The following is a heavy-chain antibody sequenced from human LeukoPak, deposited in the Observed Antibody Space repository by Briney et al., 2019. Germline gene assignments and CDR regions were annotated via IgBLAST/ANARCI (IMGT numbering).Heavy chain of an antibody. CDR2: IYHSGST. D-gene: IGHD6-6*01. CDR1: GYSISSGYY. Sequence: SETLSLTCAVSGYSISSGYYWGWIRQPPGKGLEWIGSIYHSGSTYYNPSLKSRVTISVDTSKNQFSLKLSSVTAADTAVYYYARPGEYSSSSEGWFDPWGQGTLVTVSS. J-gene: IGHJ5*02. CDR3: ARPGEYSSSSEGWFDP. V-gene: IGHV4-38-2*01.